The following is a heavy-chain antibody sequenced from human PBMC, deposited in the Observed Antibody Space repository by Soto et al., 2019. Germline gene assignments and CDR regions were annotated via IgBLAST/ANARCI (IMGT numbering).Heavy chain of an antibody. V-gene: IGHV4-4*02. CDR1: GLSISSDNW. CDR3: ARDQGSHPGD. Sequence: QVQLQESGPGLVRPSGTVSLTGAVSGLSISSDNWWSWVRQPPGKGLECIGEIHHGGSTNYNPSLKSRVTMSVVPSKDLFSLTLNSVTAADTAFYYCARDQGSHPGDWGQGTLVSVSS. D-gene: IGHD6-13*01. CDR2: IHHGGST. J-gene: IGHJ4*02.